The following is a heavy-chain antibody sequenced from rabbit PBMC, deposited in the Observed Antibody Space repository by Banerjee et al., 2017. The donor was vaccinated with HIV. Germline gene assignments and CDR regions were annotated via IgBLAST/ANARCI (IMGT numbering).Heavy chain of an antibody. D-gene: IGHD4-1*01. J-gene: IGHJ4*01. Sequence: QEQLEESGGGLVQPGGSLKLSCKASGFDFSGYYMSWVRQAPGKGLEWIGYIDPIFGGTYYATWAKGRFTISKTSWTTVTLQMTSLTAADTATYFCARDLAGVIGWNFDLWGPGTLVTVS. CDR1: GFDFSGYYM. CDR3: ARDLAGVIGWNFDL. CDR2: IDPIFGGT. V-gene: IGHV1S45*01.